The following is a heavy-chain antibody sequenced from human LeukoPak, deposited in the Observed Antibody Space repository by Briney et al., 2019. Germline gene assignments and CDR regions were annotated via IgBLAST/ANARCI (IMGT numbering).Heavy chain of an antibody. D-gene: IGHD6-19*01. V-gene: IGHV3-23*01. CDR1: GFTFSIYA. CDR3: ATPRIAVAASFDY. Sequence: GGSLRLSCAASGFTFSIYAMSWVRQAPGKGLEWVSTISDSGGSTYYADSVKGRFTISRDNSKNTLYLQMNSLRAEDTAVYYCATPRIAVAASFDYWGQGTLVTVSS. J-gene: IGHJ4*02. CDR2: ISDSGGST.